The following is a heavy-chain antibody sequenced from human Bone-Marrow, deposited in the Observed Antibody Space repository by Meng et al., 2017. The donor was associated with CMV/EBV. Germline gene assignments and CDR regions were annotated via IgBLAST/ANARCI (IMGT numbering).Heavy chain of an antibody. J-gene: IGHJ6*02. CDR2: ISAYNGNT. Sequence: ASVKVSCKASGYTFTSYGISWVRQAPGQGLEWMGWISAYNGNTTYAQKLQGRVPMTTDTSTSTAYMELSSLRSEDTAVYYCGGCSGYDFSCYYYGMDVWGQGTTVTVAS. CDR3: GGCSGYDFSCYYYGMDV. V-gene: IGHV1-18*01. CDR1: GYTFTSYG. D-gene: IGHD5-12*01.